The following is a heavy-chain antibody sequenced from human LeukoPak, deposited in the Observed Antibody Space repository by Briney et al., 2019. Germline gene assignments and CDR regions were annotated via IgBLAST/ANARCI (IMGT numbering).Heavy chain of an antibody. CDR2: INQDGSDE. V-gene: IGHV3-7*01. J-gene: IGHJ4*02. CDR3: AKGVVSGVDYFDY. CDR1: GFTFRNYW. D-gene: IGHD5/OR15-5a*01. Sequence: GGSLRLSCAASGFTFRNYWMTWVRQTPGKGLEWVANINQDGSDEYYMDSVKGRFIISRDSAKNSLYLQMNSISADDTAVYYCAKGVVSGVDYFDYWGQGTLVTVSS.